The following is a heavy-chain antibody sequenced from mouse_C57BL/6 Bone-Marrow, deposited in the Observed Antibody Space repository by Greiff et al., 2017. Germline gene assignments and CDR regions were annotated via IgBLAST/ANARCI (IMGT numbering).Heavy chain of an antibody. CDR2: INPNNGGT. CDR1: GYTFTDYN. V-gene: IGHV1-18*01. Sequence: EVQLQQSGPELVKPGASVKIPCKASGYTFTDYNMDWVKQSHGKSLEWIGDINPNNGGTIYNQKFKGKATLTVDKSSSTAYMELSSLTSEDTAVYYCARQNPPITSYAMDYWGQGTSVTVSS. D-gene: IGHD1-1*01. J-gene: IGHJ4*01. CDR3: ARQNPPITSYAMDY.